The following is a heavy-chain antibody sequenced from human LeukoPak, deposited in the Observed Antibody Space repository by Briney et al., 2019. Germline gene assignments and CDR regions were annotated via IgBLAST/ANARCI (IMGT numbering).Heavy chain of an antibody. CDR1: GFTVSSNY. Sequence: GGSLRLSCAASGFTVSSNYMSWVRQAPGKGLEWVSVIYSGGSTYYADSVKGRFTISRDNSKNTLYLQMNSLRAEDTAVYYCARCAYYYDSSGSLYYFDYWGQGTLVTVPS. V-gene: IGHV3-66*02. J-gene: IGHJ4*02. CDR2: IYSGGST. D-gene: IGHD3-22*01. CDR3: ARCAYYYDSSGSLYYFDY.